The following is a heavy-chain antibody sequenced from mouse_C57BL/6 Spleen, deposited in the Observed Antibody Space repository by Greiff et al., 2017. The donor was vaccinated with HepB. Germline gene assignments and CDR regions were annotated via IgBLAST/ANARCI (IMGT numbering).Heavy chain of an antibody. J-gene: IGHJ2*01. V-gene: IGHV1-61*01. Sequence: QVQLQQPGAELVRPGSSVKLSCKASGYTFTSYWMDWVKQRPGQGLEWIGNIYPSDSETHYNQKFKDKATLTVDKSSSTAYMQLSSLTSEDSAVYYCAGSGLRSPDYWGQGTTLTVSS. D-gene: IGHD1-1*01. CDR3: AGSGLRSPDY. CDR2: IYPSDSET. CDR1: GYTFTSYW.